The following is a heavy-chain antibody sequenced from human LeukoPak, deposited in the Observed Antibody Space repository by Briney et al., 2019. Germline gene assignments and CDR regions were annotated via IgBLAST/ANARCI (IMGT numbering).Heavy chain of an antibody. CDR1: GFTVSSDS. Sequence: GGSLRLSCTVSGFTVSSDSMSWVRQAPGKGLEWVSFIYSGGSTHYSDSVKGRFTISRDNSKNTLYLQMNSLRAEDTAVYYCARGKSIAVAGGGFDYWGQGTLVTVSS. CDR3: ARGKSIAVAGGGFDY. D-gene: IGHD6-19*01. CDR2: IYSGGST. J-gene: IGHJ4*02. V-gene: IGHV3-66*01.